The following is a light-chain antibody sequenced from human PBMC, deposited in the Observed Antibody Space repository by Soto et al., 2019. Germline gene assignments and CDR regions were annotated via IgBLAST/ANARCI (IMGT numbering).Light chain of an antibody. CDR3: QQYYSFPWT. CDR1: QSISSW. V-gene: IGKV1-5*01. Sequence: DIQMTQSPSSLSASVGDRVTSKCVASQSISSWLAWYRQKPGKAPELLIYAASTLQSGVPSRFSGSGSGTDFTLTISCLQSEDFATYYCQQYYSFPWTFGQGTKVDI. J-gene: IGKJ1*01. CDR2: AAS.